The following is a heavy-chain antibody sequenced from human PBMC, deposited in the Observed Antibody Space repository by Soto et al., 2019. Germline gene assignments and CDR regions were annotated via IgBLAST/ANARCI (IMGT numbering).Heavy chain of an antibody. CDR1: GFTFSSYW. J-gene: IGHJ6*02. Sequence: EVQLVESGGGLVQPGGSLRLSCAASGFTFSSYWMSWVRQAPGKGLEWVANIKQDGSEKYYVDSVKGRFTISRDNAKNSLYLQMNSLRAEDTAVYYCARDLDGSGSYYPFRYYYYYGMDVWGQGTTVTVSS. CDR2: IKQDGSEK. V-gene: IGHV3-7*01. D-gene: IGHD3-10*01. CDR3: ARDLDGSGSYYPFRYYYYYGMDV.